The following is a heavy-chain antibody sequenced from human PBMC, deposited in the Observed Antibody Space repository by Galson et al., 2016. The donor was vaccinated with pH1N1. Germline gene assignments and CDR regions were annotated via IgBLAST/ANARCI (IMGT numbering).Heavy chain of an antibody. CDR3: SRDGDRRGDYRPWGDY. J-gene: IGHJ4*02. Sequence: SLRLSCAAFEFTLQTYPMSWVRQVPGKGLEWVANINQDGTEKNYADSVKGRFIISRDVAKNSLYPQMSRLTAEDTATYFCSRDGDRRGDYRPWGDYWGQGSLVIVSS. D-gene: IGHD4-17*01. CDR1: EFTLQTYP. V-gene: IGHV3-7*03. CDR2: INQDGTEK.